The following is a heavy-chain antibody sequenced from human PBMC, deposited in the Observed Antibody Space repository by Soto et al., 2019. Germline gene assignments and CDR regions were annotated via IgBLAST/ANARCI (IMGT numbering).Heavy chain of an antibody. CDR3: TTMGRYFDGAFDQ. CDR2: IKTKSEGVTT. V-gene: IGHV3-15*01. CDR1: GFTFINAW. Sequence: EVQLVESGGGLAKPGGSLRLSCAASGFTFINAWMSWVRQAPGKGLEWLARIKTKSEGVTTDYAAPVKGRFTVSRDDSRNTLFLQMNSMKPEDTAVYYCTTMGRYFDGAFDQWGQGTLVTVSS. D-gene: IGHD3-9*01. J-gene: IGHJ4*02.